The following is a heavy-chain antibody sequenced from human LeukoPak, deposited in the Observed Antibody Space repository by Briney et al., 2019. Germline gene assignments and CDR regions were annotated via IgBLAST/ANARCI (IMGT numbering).Heavy chain of an antibody. CDR2: IYYSGST. CDR3: ARIFSVWFGELWGAFDI. V-gene: IGHV4-31*03. CDR1: GGSISSGGYY. D-gene: IGHD3-10*01. J-gene: IGHJ3*02. Sequence: SETLSLTCTVSGGSISSGGYYWSWIRQHPGKGLEWIGYIYYSGSTYYNPSLKSRVTISVDTSKNQFSLKLSSVTAADTAVYYCARIFSVWFGELWGAFDIWGQGTMVTVSS.